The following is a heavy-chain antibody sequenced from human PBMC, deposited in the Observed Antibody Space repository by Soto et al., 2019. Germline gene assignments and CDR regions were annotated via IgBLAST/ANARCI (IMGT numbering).Heavy chain of an antibody. V-gene: IGHV2-5*01. CDR3: AHSTRTIDAFDI. J-gene: IGHJ3*02. D-gene: IGHD2-15*01. Sequence: QITLKESGPTLVKPTQTLTLTCTFSGFSLSTSGVGVGWIRQPPGKALEWLALIYWYDDKRYSPSLKSRLTITNDTSKNQVVLTMTNMDPVDTATYYCAHSTRTIDAFDIWGQGTMVTVSS. CDR2: IYWYDDK. CDR1: GFSLSTSGVG.